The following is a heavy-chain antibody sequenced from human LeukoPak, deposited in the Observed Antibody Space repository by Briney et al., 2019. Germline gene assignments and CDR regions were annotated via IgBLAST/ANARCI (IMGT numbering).Heavy chain of an antibody. CDR2: VYYSGST. Sequence: PSETLSLTCTVSGGSISDYHWTWIRQPPGRGLEWIGYVYYSGSTNYNPSFKSRITISVDTSRNQFSLQLSSVTAADTAVYYCARIHRYCSGGACYVLDNWGQGTLAAVSS. D-gene: IGHD2-15*01. CDR3: ARIHRYCSGGACYVLDN. V-gene: IGHV4-59*01. CDR1: GGSISDYH. J-gene: IGHJ4*02.